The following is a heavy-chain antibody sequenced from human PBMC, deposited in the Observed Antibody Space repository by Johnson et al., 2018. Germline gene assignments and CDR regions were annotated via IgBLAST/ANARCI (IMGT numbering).Heavy chain of an antibody. V-gene: IGHV1-8*01. Sequence: QVQLVESGAEVKKPGSSVKVSCKAPGGTFSKFAISWVRQAPGQGLEWMGWMNPNTGNTGYAQKFQGRVTMTRNTSISTAYMELSSLRSEDTAVYYCVRRYCSSTSCYLRRLDPWGQGTLVTVSS. J-gene: IGHJ5*02. CDR3: VRRYCSSTSCYLRRLDP. CDR2: MNPNTGNT. D-gene: IGHD2-2*01. CDR1: GGTFSKFA.